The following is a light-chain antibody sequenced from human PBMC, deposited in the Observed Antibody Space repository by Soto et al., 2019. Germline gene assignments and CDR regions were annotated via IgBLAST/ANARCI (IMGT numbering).Light chain of an antibody. CDR1: SGSVSTANN. J-gene: IGLJ1*01. V-gene: IGLV8-61*01. CDR3: ALFMGNGISV. CDR2: STS. Sequence: QTVVTQGASFSVSPGGTVTLTCGLISGSVSTANNPNWYQQTPGHAPRTLIYSTSTRSSGVPDRFSGSILGNKAALTITGAQADDESDYYCALFMGNGISVFGTGTKLTVL.